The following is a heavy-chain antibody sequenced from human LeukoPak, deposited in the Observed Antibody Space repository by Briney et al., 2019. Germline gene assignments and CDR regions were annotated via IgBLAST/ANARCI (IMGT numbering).Heavy chain of an antibody. CDR2: ISAYNGNT. Sequence: ASVKVSCKASGYTFTSYGISWVRQAPGQGLEWMGWISAYNGNTNYAQKLQGRVTMTTDTSTSTAYMELRSLRSDDTAVYYCARDWAASDFWSVYYRGFPFDPWGQGTLVTVSS. V-gene: IGHV1-18*01. CDR3: ARDWAASDFWSVYYRGFPFDP. CDR1: GYTFTSYG. J-gene: IGHJ5*02. D-gene: IGHD3-3*01.